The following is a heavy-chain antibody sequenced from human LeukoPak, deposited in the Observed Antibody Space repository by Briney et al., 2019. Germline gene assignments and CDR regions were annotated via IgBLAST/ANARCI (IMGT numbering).Heavy chain of an antibody. V-gene: IGHV3-23*01. CDR3: ARELLDFDY. Sequence: GGSLRLSCAASAFTFSSYAMTWVRQAPGKGLEWVSEITGSGGSTYYADSVKGRFTISRDNSRNTLYLQVNSLRAEDTAVYYCARELLDFDYWGQGTLVTVSS. J-gene: IGHJ4*02. D-gene: IGHD3-10*01. CDR2: ITGSGGST. CDR1: AFTFSSYA.